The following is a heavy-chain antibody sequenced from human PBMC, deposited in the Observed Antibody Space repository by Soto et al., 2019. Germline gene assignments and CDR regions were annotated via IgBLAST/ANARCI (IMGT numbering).Heavy chain of an antibody. J-gene: IGHJ5*02. CDR2: IIPIFGTA. Sequence: SVKVSCKASGGTFSSYAISWVRQAPGQGLEWMGGIIPIFGTANYAQKFQGRVTITADESTSTAYMELSSLRSEDTAVYYCARGPPYSSAGTCYPHWFDPWGQGTLVTVSS. CDR1: GGTFSSYA. D-gene: IGHD2-15*01. CDR3: ARGPPYSSAGTCYPHWFDP. V-gene: IGHV1-69*13.